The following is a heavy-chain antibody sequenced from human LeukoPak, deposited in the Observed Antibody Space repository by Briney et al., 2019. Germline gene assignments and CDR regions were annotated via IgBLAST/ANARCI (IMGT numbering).Heavy chain of an antibody. Sequence: GGSLRLSCVASGFTFTGHSMHWVRQAPGQGLEWAAVVAHDEKTIFYADSLKGRFTVSRDNSKNTVYLQMNSLRDEDTAVYYCAREKQSGGTPFDYWGQGSLVTVSS. D-gene: IGHD1-26*01. CDR2: VAHDEKTI. V-gene: IGHV3-30*04. CDR3: AREKQSGGTPFDY. CDR1: GFTFTGHS. J-gene: IGHJ4*02.